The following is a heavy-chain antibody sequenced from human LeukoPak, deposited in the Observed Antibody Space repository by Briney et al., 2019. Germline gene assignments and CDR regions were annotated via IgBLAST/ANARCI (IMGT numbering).Heavy chain of an antibody. V-gene: IGHV4-59*01. CDR2: IYYSGST. J-gene: IGHJ4*02. CDR1: GGSISSYY. D-gene: IGHD6-19*01. Sequence: SETLSLTCTVSGGSISSYYWSWIRQPPGKGLEWIGYIYYSGSTNYNPSLKSRVTISVDTSKSQFSLKLSSVTAADTAVYYCARDGSGSSGWYNFDYWGQGTLVTVSS. CDR3: ARDGSGSSGWYNFDY.